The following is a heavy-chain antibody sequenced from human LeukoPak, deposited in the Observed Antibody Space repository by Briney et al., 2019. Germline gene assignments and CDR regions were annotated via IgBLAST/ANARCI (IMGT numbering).Heavy chain of an antibody. V-gene: IGHV3-30*18. Sequence: GGSLRLSCAASGFTFSSHGIHWVRQAPGKGLEWVAVVSSDGGTTYYADSVKGRFTISRDNSKNTLYLQMNSLRGEETAIYYCTKESATGSRYSFDYWGQGTLVTVSS. J-gene: IGHJ4*02. D-gene: IGHD2-15*01. CDR3: TKESATGSRYSFDY. CDR2: VSSDGGTT. CDR1: GFTFSSHG.